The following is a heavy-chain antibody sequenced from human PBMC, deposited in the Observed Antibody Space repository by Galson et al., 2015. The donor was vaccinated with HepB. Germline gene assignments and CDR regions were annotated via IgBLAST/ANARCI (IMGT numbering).Heavy chain of an antibody. D-gene: IGHD5-12*01. V-gene: IGHV3-7*01. J-gene: IGHJ5*01. CDR3: EREISVATISPGPDS. CDR1: GFTFSRYW. CDR2: IKQDRSEK. Sequence: ALRLAGAASGFTFSRYWRIWVRQAPGLGLEWVANIKQDRSEKYYVDSVKGRFTISRDNAKTSLYLQMNSLRDEDTAVYYCEREISVATISPGPDSWGQGTLVTVSS.